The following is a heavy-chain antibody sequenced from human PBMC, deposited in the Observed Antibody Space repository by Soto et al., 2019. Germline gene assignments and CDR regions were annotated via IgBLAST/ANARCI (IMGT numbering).Heavy chain of an antibody. CDR2: IYYSGST. D-gene: IGHD3-10*01. J-gene: IGHJ6*02. CDR3: ARAIFAFGDYYFGMDV. Sequence: SETLSLTXTVSGGSISGYYWTWIRQPPGRGLEWIGNIYYSGSTNYNPSLESRVTMSVDTSKNQFSLKLSSVTAADTAVYYCARAIFAFGDYYFGMDVWGQGTTVTVSS. CDR1: GGSISGYY. V-gene: IGHV4-59*01.